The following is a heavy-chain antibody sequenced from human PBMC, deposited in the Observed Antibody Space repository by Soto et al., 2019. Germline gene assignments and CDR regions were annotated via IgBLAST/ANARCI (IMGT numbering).Heavy chain of an antibody. CDR3: ARAGSSGWFQQNDAFDI. Sequence: QVQLVQSGAEVKKPGSSVKVSCKASGGTFSSYAISWVRQAPGQGLEWMGGIIPIFGTANYAQKFQGRVTITADESTSTAYMELSSLRSEDTDVYYCARAGSSGWFQQNDAFDIWGQGTMVTVSS. J-gene: IGHJ3*02. V-gene: IGHV1-69*01. CDR1: GGTFSSYA. D-gene: IGHD6-19*01. CDR2: IIPIFGTA.